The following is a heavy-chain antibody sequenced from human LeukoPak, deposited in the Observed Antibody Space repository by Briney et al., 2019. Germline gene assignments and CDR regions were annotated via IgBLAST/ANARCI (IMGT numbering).Heavy chain of an antibody. CDR2: IYSGGST. J-gene: IGHJ4*02. V-gene: IGHV3-53*01. CDR3: ARMYYDSSGYFWRFYYFDY. CDR1: GFTVSSHY. Sequence: PGGSLRLSCAASGFTVSSHYMSWVRQAPGKGLEWVSVIYSGGSTYYADSVKGRFTISRDNSKNTLYLQMNSLRAEDTAVYYCARMYYDSSGYFWRFYYFDYWGQGTLVTVSS. D-gene: IGHD3-22*01.